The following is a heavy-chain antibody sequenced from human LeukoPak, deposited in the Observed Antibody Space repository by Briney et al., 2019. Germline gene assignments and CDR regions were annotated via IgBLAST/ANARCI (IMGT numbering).Heavy chain of an antibody. CDR1: GGSFSDYY. J-gene: IGHJ4*02. D-gene: IGHD3-10*01. V-gene: IGHV4-34*01. Sequence: SETLSLTCAVYGGSFSDYYWSWIRQPPGKGLEWIGEINHSGSTTNYNPSLKNRVTISVDTSKKQFSLKLSFVTAADTAVYYCARRRWGYGSGSYDYWGQGTLVTVSS. CDR3: ARRRWGYGSGSYDY. CDR2: INHSGSTT.